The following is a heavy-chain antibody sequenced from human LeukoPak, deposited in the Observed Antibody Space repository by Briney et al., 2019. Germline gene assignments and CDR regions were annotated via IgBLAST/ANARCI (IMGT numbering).Heavy chain of an antibody. D-gene: IGHD3-10*01. CDR3: ARAERLDTMVRGVYYYFYYMDV. J-gene: IGHJ6*03. CDR1: GFTFSNYN. Sequence: GGSLRLSCAASGFTFSNYNMNWVRQAPGKGLEWVSYISSSSSTIYYADSVKGRFTISRDDAKNSLYLQTNSLRAEDTAVYYCARAERLDTMVRGVYYYFYYMDVWGKGTTVTVSS. CDR2: ISSSSSTI. V-gene: IGHV3-48*01.